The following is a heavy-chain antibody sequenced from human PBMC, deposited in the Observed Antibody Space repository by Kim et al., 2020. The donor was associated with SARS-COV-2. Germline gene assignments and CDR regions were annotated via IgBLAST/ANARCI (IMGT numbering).Heavy chain of an antibody. V-gene: IGHV1-24*01. CDR1: GYTLTELS. J-gene: IGHJ6*02. CDR3: ATGGIAGELSLFSHYYYGMDV. D-gene: IGHD3-16*02. CDR2: FDPEDGET. Sequence: ASVKVSCKVSGYTLTELSMHWVRQAPGKGLEWMGGFDPEDGETIYAQKFQGRVTMTEDTSTDTAYMELSSLRSEDTAVYYCATGGIAGELSLFSHYYYGMDVWGQGTTVTVSS.